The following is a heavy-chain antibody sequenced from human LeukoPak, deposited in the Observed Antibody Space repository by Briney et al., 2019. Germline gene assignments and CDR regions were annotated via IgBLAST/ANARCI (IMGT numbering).Heavy chain of an antibody. D-gene: IGHD5-18*01. CDR3: AKSGGYSYGHFDY. V-gene: IGHV3-23*01. Sequence: GGSLRLSCAASGFTFSTYAMSWVRQAPGKGLEWVSGISGSGGGTDYADSVKGRFTISRDNSKNTLSLQKNSLRAEDTALYYCAKSGGYSYGHFDYWGQGTLVTVSS. CDR1: GFTFSTYA. CDR2: ISGSGGGT. J-gene: IGHJ4*02.